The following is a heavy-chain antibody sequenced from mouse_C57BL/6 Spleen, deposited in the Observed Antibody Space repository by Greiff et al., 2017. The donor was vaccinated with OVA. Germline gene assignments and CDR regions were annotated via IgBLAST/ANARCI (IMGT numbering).Heavy chain of an antibody. CDR3: ARTEEKNYEYGVRYFDY. Sequence: VQLQQSGAELVKPGASVKLSCKASGYTFTEYTIHWVKQRSGQGLEWIGWFYPGSGSIEYNEKFKDKATLTADNSYRPVYMELSRLTSKDSAVYVCARTEEKNYEYGVRYFDYWGQGTTLTVSS. CDR2: FYPGSGSI. J-gene: IGHJ2*01. V-gene: IGHV1-62-2*01. D-gene: IGHD2-4*01. CDR1: GYTFTEYT.